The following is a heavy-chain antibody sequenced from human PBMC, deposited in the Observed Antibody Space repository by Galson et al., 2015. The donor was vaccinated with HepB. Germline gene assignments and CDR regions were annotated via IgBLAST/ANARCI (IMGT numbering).Heavy chain of an antibody. D-gene: IGHD3-22*01. CDR1: GGTFSSYA. CDR3: AREPYDYYDSSGYYYFDY. J-gene: IGHJ4*02. CDR2: IIPIFGTA. V-gene: IGHV1-69*13. Sequence: SVKVSCKASGGTFSSYAISWVRQAPGQGLEWMGGIIPIFGTANYAQKFQGRVTITADESTSTAYMELSSLRSEDTAVYYCAREPYDYYDSSGYYYFDYWGQGTLVTVSS.